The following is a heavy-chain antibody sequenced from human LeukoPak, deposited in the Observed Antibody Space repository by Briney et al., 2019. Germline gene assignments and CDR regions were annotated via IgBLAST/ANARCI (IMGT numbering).Heavy chain of an antibody. V-gene: IGHV3-7*03. CDR2: IKQERGQE. CDR1: GLTDSNHW. J-gene: IGHJ5*02. D-gene: IGHD5-18*01. Sequence: GGSLRLSRVASGLTDSNHWMSWVRQAPGKGLEWVANIKQERGQEYYVDSVKGRFTISKDSAKNSLYLQMNSLRVEDTAMYYCASLDTAKQPLANHWGQGTLVTVSS. CDR3: ASLDTAKQPLANH.